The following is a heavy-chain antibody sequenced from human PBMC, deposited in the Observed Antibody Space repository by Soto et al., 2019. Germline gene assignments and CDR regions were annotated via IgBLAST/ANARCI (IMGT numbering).Heavy chain of an antibody. CDR1: GDTFSFYT. D-gene: IGHD3-10*01. J-gene: IGHJ4*02. Sequence: QVQLVQSGAEVKKPGSSVKVSCTASGDTFSFYTISWVRQAPGQGLEWMGRTIPMRGMADYPQKFKGRVTXTXDXXTSTVSMSLPGLRSEDTAVYYCATIYGSGSTAFDYWGQGTLVTVSS. CDR3: ATIYGSGSTAFDY. CDR2: TIPMRGMA. V-gene: IGHV1-69*02.